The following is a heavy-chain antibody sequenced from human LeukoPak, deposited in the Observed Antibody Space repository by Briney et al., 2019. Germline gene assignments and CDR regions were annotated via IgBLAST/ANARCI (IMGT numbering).Heavy chain of an antibody. CDR1: GGSFSGYY. J-gene: IGHJ6*03. Sequence: SETLSLTCAVYGGSFSGYYWSWIRQPPGKGLEWIGEVNHSGSTNYNPSLKSRVTISVDTSKNQFSLKLSSVTAADTAVYYCAXLATEWFQHTYYYYYMDXWGXGTTVT. CDR2: VNHSGST. V-gene: IGHV4-34*01. D-gene: IGHD3-3*01. CDR3: AXLATEWFQHTYYYYYMDX.